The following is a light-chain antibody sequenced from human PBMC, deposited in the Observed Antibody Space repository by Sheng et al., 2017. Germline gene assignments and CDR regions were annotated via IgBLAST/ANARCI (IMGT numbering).Light chain of an antibody. Sequence: SYELTQPPSVSVSPGQTARITCSGDALAKQYASWYQQKPGQAPVLLIYKDSERPSGIPERFSGSSSGTKVTLTISGVQAEDEAGYHCQSVDTSGTLAVFGGGTKLTVL. CDR2: KDS. CDR3: QSVDTSGTLAV. J-gene: IGLJ2*01. CDR1: ALAKQY. V-gene: IGLV3-25*03.